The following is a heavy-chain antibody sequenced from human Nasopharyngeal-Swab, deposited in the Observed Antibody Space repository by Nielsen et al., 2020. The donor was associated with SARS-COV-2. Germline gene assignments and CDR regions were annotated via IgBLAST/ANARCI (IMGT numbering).Heavy chain of an antibody. V-gene: IGHV3-7*01. CDR3: ARDDDYGDY. CDR2: IKHDGSET. J-gene: IGHJ4*02. CDR1: GFTFSTYW. Sequence: GESLKISCTASGFTFSTYWMSWFRQAPGKGLEWVASIKHDGSETYYVDSLKGRFTISRDNAKKSLYLQMTSLRAEDTAVYYCARDDDYGDYWGQGTLVTVSS.